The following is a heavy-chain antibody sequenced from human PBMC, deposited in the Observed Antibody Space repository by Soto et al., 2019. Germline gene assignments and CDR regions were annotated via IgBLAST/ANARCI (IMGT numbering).Heavy chain of an antibody. V-gene: IGHV1-58*02. CDR1: GFTFTSSA. D-gene: IGHD3-3*01. Sequence: ASVKVSCKASGFTFTSSAMQWVRQARGQRLEWIGWIVVGSGNTNYAQKFQERVTITRDMSTSTAYMELSSLRSEDTAVYYCAAESYDFWSGYYNSAFDIWGQGTMVTVSS. CDR2: IVVGSGNT. CDR3: AAESYDFWSGYYNSAFDI. J-gene: IGHJ3*02.